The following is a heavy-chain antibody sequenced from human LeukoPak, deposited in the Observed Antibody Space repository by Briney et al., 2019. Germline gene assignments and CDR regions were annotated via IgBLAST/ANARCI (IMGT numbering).Heavy chain of an antibody. D-gene: IGHD2-2*01. Sequence: ASETLSLTCTVSGGSISGYYWSWIRQPAGKGLEWIGRIYTSGSTNYNPSLKSRVTMSVDTTKNQVSLKLTSVTAADTAVYYCARGIYCSGTTCYYYYYYMDVRGKGTTVTVSS. J-gene: IGHJ6*03. CDR2: IYTSGST. V-gene: IGHV4-4*07. CDR1: GGSISGYY. CDR3: ARGIYCSGTTCYYYYYYMDV.